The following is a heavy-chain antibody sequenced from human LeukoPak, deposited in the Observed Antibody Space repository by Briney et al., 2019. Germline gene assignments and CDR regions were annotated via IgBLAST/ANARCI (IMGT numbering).Heavy chain of an antibody. Sequence: PGGSLRLSCAASGFTFSDYYMSWIRQAPGKGLEWVSYISSSASTIYYADSVKGRFTISRDNSKNTLYLQMNSLRAEDTAVYYCARGSGGRDFWSGYYYYYYGMDVWGQGTTVTVSS. CDR2: ISSSASTI. V-gene: IGHV3-11*01. J-gene: IGHJ6*02. CDR3: ARGSGGRDFWSGYYYYYYGMDV. D-gene: IGHD3-3*01. CDR1: GFTFSDYY.